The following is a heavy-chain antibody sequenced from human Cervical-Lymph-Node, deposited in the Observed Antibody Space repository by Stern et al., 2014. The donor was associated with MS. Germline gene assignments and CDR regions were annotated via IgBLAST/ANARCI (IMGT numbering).Heavy chain of an antibody. CDR2: IWYDGSNK. D-gene: IGHD6-13*01. Sequence: VQLEESGGGVVQPGRSLRLSCAASGFTFSSYGMHWVRQAPGKGLEWVAVIWYDGSNKYYADSVKGRFTISRDNSKNTLYLQMNSLRAEDTAVYYCARGPGSSSSTSYYYFDYWGQGTLVTVSS. CDR3: ARGPGSSSSTSYYYFDY. CDR1: GFTFSSYG. V-gene: IGHV3-33*01. J-gene: IGHJ4*02.